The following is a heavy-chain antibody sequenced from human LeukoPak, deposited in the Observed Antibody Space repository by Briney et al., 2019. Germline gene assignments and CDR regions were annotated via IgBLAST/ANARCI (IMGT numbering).Heavy chain of an antibody. CDR1: GGSMNSYY. V-gene: IGHV4-59*08. Sequence: PSETLSLTCSVSGGSMNSYYWSWIRQCPGKGLEWIGYIYYSGSTTYNPSLKSRVTISVDTSKNQFSLKLSSVTAADTAVYYCARHVWLQPFDYWGQGTLVTVSS. CDR3: ARHVWLQPFDY. D-gene: IGHD3-9*01. J-gene: IGHJ4*02. CDR2: IYYSGST.